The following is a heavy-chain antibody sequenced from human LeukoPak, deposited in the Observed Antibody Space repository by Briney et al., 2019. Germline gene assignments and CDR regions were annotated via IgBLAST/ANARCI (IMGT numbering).Heavy chain of an antibody. J-gene: IGHJ4*02. CDR1: GGSISSGGYY. CDR3: ARISGLVDIVVVPAAHFDY. V-gene: IGHV4-31*03. Sequence: SETLSLTCTVSGGSISSGGYYWSWIRQHPGKGLEWIGYIYYSGSTYYNPSLKSRVTISVDTSKNQFSLKLSSVTAADTAVYYCARISGLVDIVVVPAAHFDYWGQGTLVTVSS. CDR2: IYYSGST. D-gene: IGHD2-2*01.